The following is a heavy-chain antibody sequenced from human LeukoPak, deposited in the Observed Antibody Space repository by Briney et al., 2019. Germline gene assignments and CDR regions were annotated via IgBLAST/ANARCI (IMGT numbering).Heavy chain of an antibody. CDR3: ARVGVNGYGNFDY. D-gene: IGHD5-18*01. V-gene: IGHV4-59*08. Sequence: PSETLSLTCSVSGGSISTYYWSWVRQSPGKGLEWIGHIDYSGSTNYNPSLESRVAMSVDTSKKELTLKLSSVTAADTAVYYCARVGVNGYGNFDYWGQGTLVTVSS. CDR2: IDYSGST. J-gene: IGHJ4*02. CDR1: GGSISTYY.